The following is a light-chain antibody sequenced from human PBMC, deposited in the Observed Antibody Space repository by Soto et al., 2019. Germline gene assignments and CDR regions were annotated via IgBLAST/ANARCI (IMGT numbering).Light chain of an antibody. Sequence: QSVLTQPPSASGTPGQGVTISCSGSSSNIGSNTVNWYQQLPGTAPKLLIYSNNQRPSGVPDRFSGSKSGTSASLAISGLQSEDEADYYRAAWDDSLNGYVFGTGTKVTVL. CDR2: SNN. J-gene: IGLJ1*01. CDR1: SSNIGSNT. CDR3: AAWDDSLNGYV. V-gene: IGLV1-44*01.